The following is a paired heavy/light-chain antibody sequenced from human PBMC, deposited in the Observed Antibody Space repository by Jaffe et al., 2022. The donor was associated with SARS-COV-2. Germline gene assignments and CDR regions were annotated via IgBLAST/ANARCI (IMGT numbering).Light chain of an antibody. Sequence: QSALTQPASVSGSPGQSITISCTGTSTDVGHHNLVSWYQHYPGKAPKLIIYEGSKRPSGISNHFSGSKSGNTASLTISGLQAEDEADYYCCSYAGTSAYVFGTGTKVTVL. J-gene: IGLJ1*01. CDR3: CSYAGTSAYV. CDR2: EGS. V-gene: IGLV2-23*01. CDR1: STDVGHHNL.
Heavy chain of an antibody. Sequence: EVQLLESGGGLVQPGGSLRLSCAASGFTFTNYAMTWVRQAPGKGLEWVSSLSRGGTTYYADSVKGRFTISRDNSKNTMFLQMNSLRADDTAVYYCAKDRAVAPGGGMDVWGQGTTVTVYS. CDR3: AKDRAVAPGGGMDV. CDR2: LSRGGTT. J-gene: IGHJ6*02. V-gene: IGHV3-23*01. CDR1: GFTFTNYA. D-gene: IGHD6-19*01.